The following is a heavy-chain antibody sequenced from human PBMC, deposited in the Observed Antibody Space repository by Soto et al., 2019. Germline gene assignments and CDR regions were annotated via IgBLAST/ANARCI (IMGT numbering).Heavy chain of an antibody. Sequence: ASLKVSCKASGYTFTSYAMHWVRQAPGQRLEWMGWINDGNGNTKYSQKFQGRVTITRDTSASTAYMELSSLRSEDTAVYYCARDYVKIFGVVIPFDYWGQGTLVTVSS. J-gene: IGHJ4*02. V-gene: IGHV1-3*01. CDR2: INDGNGNT. CDR1: GYTFTSYA. CDR3: ARDYVKIFGVVIPFDY. D-gene: IGHD3-3*01.